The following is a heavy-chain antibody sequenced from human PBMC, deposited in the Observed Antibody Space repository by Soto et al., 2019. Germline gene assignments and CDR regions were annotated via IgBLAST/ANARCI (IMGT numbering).Heavy chain of an antibody. CDR2: ISSSSSYI. V-gene: IGHV3-21*01. J-gene: IGHJ4*02. D-gene: IGHD6-6*01. CDR3: ARDSSSPQLGFDY. CDR1: GFTFSSYS. Sequence: PGGSLRLSCAASGFTFSSYSMNWVRQAPGKGLEWVSSISSSSSYIYYADSVKGRFTISRDNAKNSLYLQMNSLRAEDTAVYYCARDSSSPQLGFDYWGQGTLVTDSS.